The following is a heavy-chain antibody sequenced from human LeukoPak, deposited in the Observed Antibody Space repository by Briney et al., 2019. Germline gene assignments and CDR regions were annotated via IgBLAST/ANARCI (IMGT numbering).Heavy chain of an antibody. CDR1: GFTFSSYW. D-gene: IGHD3-22*01. J-gene: IGHJ3*02. CDR2: IKQDGSEK. CDR3: ARDNSIVVAIDAFDI. Sequence: GGSLRLSCAASGFTFSSYWMSWVRQAPGKGLEWVANIKQDGSEKYYVDSVKGRFTISRDNAKNSLYLQMNSLRAEDTAVYYCARDNSIVVAIDAFDIWGQGTMVTVSS. V-gene: IGHV3-7*01.